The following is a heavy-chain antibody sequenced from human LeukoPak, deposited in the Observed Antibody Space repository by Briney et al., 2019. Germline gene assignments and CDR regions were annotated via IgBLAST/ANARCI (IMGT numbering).Heavy chain of an antibody. CDR3: TTGSCTNGVCSYYFDY. V-gene: IGHV3-15*01. J-gene: IGHJ4*02. CDR2: IKSKTDGGTT. D-gene: IGHD2-8*01. CDR1: GFTFSNAW. Sequence: GGSLRLSCAASGFTFSNAWMSWVRQAPGKGLEWVGRIKSKTDGGTTDYAAPVKGRFTISRDDSKNALYLQMNSLKTEDTAVYYCTTGSCTNGVCSYYFDYWGQGTLVTVSS.